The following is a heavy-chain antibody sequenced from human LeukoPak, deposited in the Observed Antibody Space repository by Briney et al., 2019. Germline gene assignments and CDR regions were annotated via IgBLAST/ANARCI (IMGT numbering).Heavy chain of an antibody. V-gene: IGHV4-39*01. D-gene: IGHD1-1*01. CDR3: ARLGENWNDDYFDY. Sequence: PSETLSLTCTVSGGSISSSSYYWGWIRQPPGKGLEWIGSIYYSGCTYYNPSLKSRVTISVDTSKNQFSLKLSSVTAADTAVYYCARLGENWNDDYFDYWGQGTLVTVSS. CDR1: GGSISSSSYY. J-gene: IGHJ4*02. CDR2: IYYSGCT.